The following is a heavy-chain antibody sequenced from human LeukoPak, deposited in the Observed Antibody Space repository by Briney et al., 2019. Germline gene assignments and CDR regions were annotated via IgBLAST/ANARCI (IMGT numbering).Heavy chain of an antibody. V-gene: IGHV3-9*01. CDR2: ISWNSGSI. CDR3: AKVPHYDILTGYLDY. Sequence: PGRSLRLSCAASGFTFDDYAMHWVRQAPGKGLEWVSGISWNSGSIGYADSVKGRFTISRDNAKNSLYLQMNSLRAEDTALYYCAKVPHYDILTGYLDYWGQGTLVTVSS. CDR1: GFTFDDYA. D-gene: IGHD3-9*01. J-gene: IGHJ4*02.